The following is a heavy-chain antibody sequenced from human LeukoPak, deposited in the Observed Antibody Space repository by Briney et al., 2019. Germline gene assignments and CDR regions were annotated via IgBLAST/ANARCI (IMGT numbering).Heavy chain of an antibody. D-gene: IGHD2-2*01. J-gene: IGHJ6*03. Sequence: ASVKVSCKASGYTFTSYGISWVRQAPGQGLEWMGWISAYNGNTNYAQKLQGRVTMTTDTSTSTAYMELSSLRSEDTAVYYCARGENLRVVVPANGLGTNYYYYYYMDVWGKGTTVTISS. CDR1: GYTFTSYG. V-gene: IGHV1-18*01. CDR2: ISAYNGNT. CDR3: ARGENLRVVVPANGLGTNYYYYYYMDV.